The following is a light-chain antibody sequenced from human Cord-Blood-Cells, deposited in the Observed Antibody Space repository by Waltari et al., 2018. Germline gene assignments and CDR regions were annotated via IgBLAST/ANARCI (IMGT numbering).Light chain of an antibody. Sequence: GERATLSCRASQRVSSYLAWYQQKPGQAPRLLIYDASNRATGIPARFSGSGSGTDFTLTISSLEPEDFAVYYCQQRSNWPPYTFGQGTKLEIK. J-gene: IGKJ2*01. CDR3: QQRSNWPPYT. CDR2: DAS. V-gene: IGKV3-11*01. CDR1: QRVSSY.